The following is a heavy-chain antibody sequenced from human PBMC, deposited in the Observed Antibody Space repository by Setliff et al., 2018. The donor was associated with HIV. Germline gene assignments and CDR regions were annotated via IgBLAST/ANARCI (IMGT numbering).Heavy chain of an antibody. D-gene: IGHD4-17*01. CDR3: ARGNDNGQRGGNYYFMDV. V-gene: IGHV4-38-2*01. CDR2: IYYSGST. CDR1: GYSVSSGYY. J-gene: IGHJ6*03. Sequence: PSETLSLTCAVSGYSVSSGYYWGWIRQPPGKGLEWIASIYYSGSTYYAPSLKSRVTISVDTSKNQFSLKLTSVTAADTAVYYCARGNDNGQRGGNYYFMDVWDKGTTVTVSS.